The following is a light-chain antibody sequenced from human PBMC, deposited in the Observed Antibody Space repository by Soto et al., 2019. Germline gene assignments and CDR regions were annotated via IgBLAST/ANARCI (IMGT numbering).Light chain of an antibody. J-gene: IGLJ1*01. CDR3: SSYTSSSTLYV. Sequence: QSALTQPDSVSGSPLQSITISCTGTSSDVGGYNYVSWYQQHPGKAPKLMIYDVSNRPSGVSNRFSGSKSGNTASLTISGLQAEDEADYYCSSYTSSSTLYVFGTGTKVTVL. V-gene: IGLV2-14*01. CDR1: SSDVGGYNY. CDR2: DVS.